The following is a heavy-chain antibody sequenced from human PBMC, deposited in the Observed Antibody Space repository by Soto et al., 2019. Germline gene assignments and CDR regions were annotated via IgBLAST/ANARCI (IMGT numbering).Heavy chain of an antibody. CDR2: ISGSGGST. J-gene: IGHJ5*02. CDR1: GLTFSTYA. Sequence: LRLSCAASGLTFSTYAMSWVRQAPGEGLEWVSAISGSGGSTYYADSVKGRFTISRDNSKNTLYLQMNSLRAEDTAVYYCAKDGDYYDSSGYPSFWFDPWGQGTLVTVSS. CDR3: AKDGDYYDSSGYPSFWFDP. V-gene: IGHV3-23*01. D-gene: IGHD3-22*01.